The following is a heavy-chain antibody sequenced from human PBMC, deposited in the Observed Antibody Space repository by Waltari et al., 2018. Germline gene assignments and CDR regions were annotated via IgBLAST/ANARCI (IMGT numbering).Heavy chain of an antibody. Sequence: EVQVVESGGGLVQPGGSLKLSCATSGFSFSGSTIHWVRQTSGEELELVGRIRRQPFNYATAYSESVKGRFTISRDDSKNTAYLQMNNLMTEDTAVYYCSGGEVTGTDFWGQGTLVTVSS. J-gene: IGHJ4*02. CDR1: GFSFSGST. CDR3: SGGEVTGTDF. D-gene: IGHD1-1*01. CDR2: IRRQPFNYAT. V-gene: IGHV3-73*01.